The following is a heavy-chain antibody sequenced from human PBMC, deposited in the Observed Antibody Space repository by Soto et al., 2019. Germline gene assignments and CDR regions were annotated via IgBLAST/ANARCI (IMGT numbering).Heavy chain of an antibody. J-gene: IGHJ4*02. CDR1: GYTLTELS. CDR2: FDPEVGKT. D-gene: IGHD4-17*01. V-gene: IGHV1-24*01. CDR3: ARDDYGDRRFDY. Sequence: GASVKVSCKVSGYTLTELSMHWVRQAPGKGLEWMGSFDPEVGKTIYAQKFQGRVTITADKSTSTAYMELSSLRSEDTAVYYCARDDYGDRRFDYWGQGTLVTVSS.